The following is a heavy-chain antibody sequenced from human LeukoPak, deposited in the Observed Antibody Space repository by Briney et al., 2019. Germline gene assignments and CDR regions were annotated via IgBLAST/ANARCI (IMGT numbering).Heavy chain of an antibody. Sequence: SETLSLTCTVSGGSISSSNYYWGWIRQPPGKGLEWIGSIYYSGSTYYNPSLKSRVTISVDSSKNQFSLKLSSVTAADTAVYYCARHHAGGEIDYWGQGTLVTVSS. V-gene: IGHV4-39*01. CDR2: IYYSGST. J-gene: IGHJ4*02. CDR1: GGSISSSNYY. D-gene: IGHD4-17*01. CDR3: ARHHAGGEIDY.